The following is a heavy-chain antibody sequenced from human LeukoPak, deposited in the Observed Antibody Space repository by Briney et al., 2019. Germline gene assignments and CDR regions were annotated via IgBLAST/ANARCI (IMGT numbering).Heavy chain of an antibody. D-gene: IGHD3-22*01. CDR3: ASVLRFNYYDSSGYLHDAFDI. J-gene: IGHJ3*02. V-gene: IGHV4-59*01. CDR1: GGSISSYY. CDR2: NYYSGSS. Sequence: SETLSLTCTVSGGSISSYYWSWIRQPRGKGQEWIGYNYYSGSSNYNPSLKSRVTISVDTSKHQFSLKLSSVTAADTAVYYSASVLRFNYYDSSGYLHDAFDIWGQGTMVTVSS.